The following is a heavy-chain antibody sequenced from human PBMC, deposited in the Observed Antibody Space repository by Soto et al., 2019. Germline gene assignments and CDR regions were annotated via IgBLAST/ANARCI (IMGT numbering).Heavy chain of an antibody. CDR1: GFTFSSYS. Sequence: DVQLVESGGGLVQPGGSLRLSCSASGFTFSSYSMNWVRQAPGKGLEWLSYINFSSDVIYYADSVKGRFTISRDKAENSLFLQMSSLRDEDTGVYYCVRVAGGSFVWGQGTLVTVSS. J-gene: IGHJ4*02. D-gene: IGHD2-15*01. V-gene: IGHV3-48*02. CDR2: INFSSDVI. CDR3: VRVAGGSFV.